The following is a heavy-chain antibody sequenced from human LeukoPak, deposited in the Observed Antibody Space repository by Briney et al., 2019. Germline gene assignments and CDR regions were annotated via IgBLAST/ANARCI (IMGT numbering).Heavy chain of an antibody. Sequence: GASVKVSCKASGGTFSSYAISWVRQAPGQGLEWMGGIIPIFGTANYAQKFQGRVTITADESTSTAYMELSSLRSEGTAVYYCARANSETEIATIHLGYYYGMDVWGQGTTVTVSS. CDR1: GGTFSSYA. V-gene: IGHV1-69*13. D-gene: IGHD5-24*01. J-gene: IGHJ6*02. CDR2: IIPIFGTA. CDR3: ARANSETEIATIHLGYYYGMDV.